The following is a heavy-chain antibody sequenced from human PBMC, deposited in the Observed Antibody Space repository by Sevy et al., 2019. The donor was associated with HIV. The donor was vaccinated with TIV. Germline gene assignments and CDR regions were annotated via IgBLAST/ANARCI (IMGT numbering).Heavy chain of an antibody. V-gene: IGHV3-30*18. J-gene: IGHJ4*02. CDR1: GFTFSSFD. D-gene: IGHD5-12*01. CDR2: ISNDGSNK. CDR3: AKDRLGSYERLFNY. Sequence: GSLRLSCVVSGFTFSSFDMHWVRQAPGKGLEWVAFISNDGSNKYYEDSVKGRVTISRDNSKNTLYLQMNSLRAEDTAAYYCAKDRLGSYERLFNYWGQGTLVTVSS.